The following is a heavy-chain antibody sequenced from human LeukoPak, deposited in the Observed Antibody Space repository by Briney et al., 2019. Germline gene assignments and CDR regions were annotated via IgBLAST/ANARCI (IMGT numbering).Heavy chain of an antibody. J-gene: IGHJ4*02. CDR1: GFTFSSYA. CDR3: ASTPLPGIAAAGYFDY. V-gene: IGHV3-23*01. D-gene: IGHD6-13*01. Sequence: PGGSLRLSCAASGFTFSSYAMSWVRQAPGKGLEWVTAISGSGGSTYYADSVKGRFTISRDNSKNTLYLQMNSLRAEDTAVYYCASTPLPGIAAAGYFDYWGQGTLVTVSS. CDR2: ISGSGGST.